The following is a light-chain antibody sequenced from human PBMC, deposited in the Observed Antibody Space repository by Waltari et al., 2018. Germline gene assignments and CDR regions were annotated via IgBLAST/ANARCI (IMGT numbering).Light chain of an antibody. CDR1: SSSIGSNA. Sequence: QSVLIQPPSASGTTGQRVTISCSGSSSSIGSNAVNWYQRLPGTAPKLLMYADNQRPSGVPDRFSSSKSGTSASLAISGLQSEDEADYYCATWDDSLNGNYVFGTGTRVTVL. CDR3: ATWDDSLNGNYV. V-gene: IGLV1-44*01. J-gene: IGLJ1*01. CDR2: ADN.